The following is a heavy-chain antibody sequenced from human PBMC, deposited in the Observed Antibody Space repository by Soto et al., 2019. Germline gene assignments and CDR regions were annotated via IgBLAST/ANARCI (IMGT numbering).Heavy chain of an antibody. CDR1: GGTFSSYA. CDR3: AEQLGSYYYYGMDV. V-gene: IGHV1-69*01. J-gene: IGHJ6*02. D-gene: IGHD6-6*01. Sequence: QVQLVQSGAEVKKPGSSVKVSCKASGGTFSSYAISWVRQAPGQGLEWMGGIIPIFGTANYAQKFQGRVTITADESTSTAYMGLSSLRSEDTAVYYCAEQLGSYYYYGMDVWGQGTTVTVSS. CDR2: IIPIFGTA.